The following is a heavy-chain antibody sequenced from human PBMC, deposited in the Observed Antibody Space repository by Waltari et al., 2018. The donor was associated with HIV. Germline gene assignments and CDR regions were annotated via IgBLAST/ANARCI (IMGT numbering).Heavy chain of an antibody. D-gene: IGHD5-12*01. V-gene: IGHV4-39*07. CDR1: GGSISSSSYY. CDR3: ASWRSATLRRDGYNFGY. CDR2: IYYSGST. J-gene: IGHJ4*02. Sequence: QLQLQESGPGLVKPSETLSLTCTVSGGSISSSSYYWGWIRQPPGKGLEWIGSIYYSGSTYYNPSLKSRVTISVDTSKNQFSLKLSSVTAADTAVYYCASWRSATLRRDGYNFGYWGQGTLVTVSS.